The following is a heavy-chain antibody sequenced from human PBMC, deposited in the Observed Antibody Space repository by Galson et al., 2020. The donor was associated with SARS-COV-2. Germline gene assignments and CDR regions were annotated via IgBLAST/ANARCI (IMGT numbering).Heavy chain of an antibody. CDR3: ARVDSRGVRGNY. CDR2: IDWDEDK. CDR1: GFSLTTSAMY. D-gene: IGHD6-19*01. Sequence: DSGPTLMKPTKTLTLPCTFPGFSLTTSAMYVNWIRHPPGKALEWLARIDWDEDKYYSTSMQPRHTISKDTSKNQVVLTITEMDSVETATYFVARVDSRGVRGNYGGQGTPVTGSS. J-gene: IGHJ4*02. V-gene: IGHV2-70*11.